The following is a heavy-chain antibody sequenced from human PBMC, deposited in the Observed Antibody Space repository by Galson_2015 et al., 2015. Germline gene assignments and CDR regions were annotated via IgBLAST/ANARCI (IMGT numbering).Heavy chain of an antibody. V-gene: IGHV3-33*08. CDR2: IWYDGSNT. J-gene: IGHJ4*02. D-gene: IGHD1-1*01. Sequence: SLRLSCAASGFTFRTYGMHWVRQASDKGLEWAAVIWYDGSNTYYADSVKGRFTISRDNSKNTLYLQMNSLRAEDTAVYYCARGLQVESLDYWGQGTLVTVSS. CDR1: GFTFRTYG. CDR3: ARGLQVESLDY.